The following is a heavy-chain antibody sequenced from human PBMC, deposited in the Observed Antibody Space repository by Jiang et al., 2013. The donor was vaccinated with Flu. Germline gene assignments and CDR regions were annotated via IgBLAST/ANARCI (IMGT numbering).Heavy chain of an antibody. CDR3: ARSWASIYYGSGSPNDY. D-gene: IGHD3-10*01. CDR2: INPNSGGT. Sequence: SGAEVKKPGASVKVSCKASGYTFTGYYMHWVRQAPGQGLEWMGRINPNSGGTNYAQKFQGRVTMTRDTSISTAYMELSRLRSDDTAVYYCARSWASIYYGSGSPNDYWGQETLVTVSS. V-gene: IGHV1-2*06. CDR1: GYTFTGYY. J-gene: IGHJ4*02.